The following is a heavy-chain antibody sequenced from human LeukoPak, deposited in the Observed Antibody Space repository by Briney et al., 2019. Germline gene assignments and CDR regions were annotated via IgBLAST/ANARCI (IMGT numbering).Heavy chain of an antibody. V-gene: IGHV1-18*01. J-gene: IGHJ6*03. Sequence: ASVKVSCKASGHTFTTHGISWVRQAPGQGLEWMGWISANNRNKNYAQKVQDRVTMTTDTSTSTAYMELRSLRPDDTAVYYCARVDSSGSYYFMDVWGKGTTVTVSS. CDR3: ARVDSSGSYYFMDV. CDR2: ISANNRNK. D-gene: IGHD5-18*01. CDR1: GHTFTTHG.